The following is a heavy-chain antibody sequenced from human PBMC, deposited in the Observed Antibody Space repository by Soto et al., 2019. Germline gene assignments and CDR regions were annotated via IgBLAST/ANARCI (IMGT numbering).Heavy chain of an antibody. V-gene: IGHV2-5*02. CDR2: IYWDDDK. D-gene: IGHD3-3*01. CDR1: GFSLSTSGVG. CDR3: AHSIATYYDFWSGYSDYYYGMDV. Sequence: PGPTLVNPTQTLALTCSFSGFSLSTSGVGVGWIRQPPGKALEWLALIYWDDDKRYSPSLKSRLTITKDTSKNQVVLTMTNMDPVDTATYYCAHSIATYYDFWSGYSDYYYGMDVWGQGTTVNVSS. J-gene: IGHJ6*02.